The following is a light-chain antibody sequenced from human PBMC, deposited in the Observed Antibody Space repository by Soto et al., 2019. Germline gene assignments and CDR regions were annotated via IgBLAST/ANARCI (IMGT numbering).Light chain of an antibody. V-gene: IGKV3-20*01. CDR1: LSVSSSY. Sequence: DIVLTQSPGTLSLSPGERATLSCRASLSVSSSYLAWYQQKPGQAPRLLIYGASNRATGIPDRFSGSGSGTDFTLTIRRLEPEDFAVYYCKQYDNSPLTFGGGTKVDIK. J-gene: IGKJ4*01. CDR3: KQYDNSPLT. CDR2: GAS.